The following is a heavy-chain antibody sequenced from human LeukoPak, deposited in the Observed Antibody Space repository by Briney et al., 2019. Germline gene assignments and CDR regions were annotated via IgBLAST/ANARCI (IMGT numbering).Heavy chain of an antibody. Sequence: PGGSLRLSCAASGFIFDDYAMYWVRQAPGKGLEWVSGISWNSGRIAYGDSVKGRFTISRDNAKNSLYLQMNSLRAEDTALYYCAKDISITTSSGGMDYWGQGTLVTVSS. V-gene: IGHV3-9*01. D-gene: IGHD2-2*01. CDR3: AKDISITTSSGGMDY. CDR1: GFIFDDYA. CDR2: ISWNSGRI. J-gene: IGHJ4*02.